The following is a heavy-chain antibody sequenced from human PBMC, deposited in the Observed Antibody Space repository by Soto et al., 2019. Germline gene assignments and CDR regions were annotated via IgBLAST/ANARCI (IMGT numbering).Heavy chain of an antibody. CDR1: GFTFSNYW. V-gene: IGHV3-74*01. D-gene: IGHD2-21*01. CDR2: INDDGSNT. Sequence: EVQLVESGGGSVQPGGSLRLSCAASGFTFSNYWMHWVRQAPGKGLVWVSRINDDGSNTCYVDSVKGRFTIYRDNAEDKVDLKMNSLRAEEMDLYYCERDRDKPVSIDDWGIGTTVTVSS. J-gene: IGHJ6*04. CDR3: ERDRDKPVSIDD.